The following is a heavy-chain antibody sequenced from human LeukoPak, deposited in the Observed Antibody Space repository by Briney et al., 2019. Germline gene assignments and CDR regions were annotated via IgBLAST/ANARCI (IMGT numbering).Heavy chain of an antibody. J-gene: IGHJ4*02. Sequence: KPSETLSLTCTVSGGSINSYYWSWIRQPPGKGLEWIGYIYYSGSTNYNPSLKSRVTISVDTSKNQFSLKLSSVTAADTAVYYCARHRDSGSFPQRPFDYWGQGALVTVSS. D-gene: IGHD1-26*01. CDR1: GGSINSYY. CDR2: IYYSGST. V-gene: IGHV4-59*08. CDR3: ARHRDSGSFPQRPFDY.